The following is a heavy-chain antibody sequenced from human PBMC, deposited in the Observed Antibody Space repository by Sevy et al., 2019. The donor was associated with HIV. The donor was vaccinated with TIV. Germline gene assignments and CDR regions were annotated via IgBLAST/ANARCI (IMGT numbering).Heavy chain of an antibody. J-gene: IGHJ6*02. V-gene: IGHV4-34*01. CDR2: INHTGST. D-gene: IGHD2-2*01. CDR3: ASRAYCSSTSCYPYYYYGMDV. CDR1: GGSFSGYY. Sequence: SETLSLTCAVYGGSFSGYYWSWIRQPPGKGLELIGEINHTGSTNYNPSLKSRVTISVDTSKNQFSLRLGSVTAADTAVYYCASRAYCSSTSCYPYYYYGMDVWGQGTTVTVSS.